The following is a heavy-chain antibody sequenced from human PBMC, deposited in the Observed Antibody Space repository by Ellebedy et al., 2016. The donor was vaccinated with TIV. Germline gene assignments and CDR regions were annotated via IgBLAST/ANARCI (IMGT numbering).Heavy chain of an antibody. CDR2: IYSGGTT. CDR3: ARPSVSTGYYQFDF. CDR1: GFTFSSYS. D-gene: IGHD3-22*01. J-gene: IGHJ4*02. V-gene: IGHV3-66*04. Sequence: GESLKISCAASGFTFSSYSMNWVRQAPGKGLEWVSVIYSGGTTYYADSVRGRFTISRDSSKNTLYLQMNSLRAEDTAVYYCARPSVSTGYYQFDFWGQGALVTVSS.